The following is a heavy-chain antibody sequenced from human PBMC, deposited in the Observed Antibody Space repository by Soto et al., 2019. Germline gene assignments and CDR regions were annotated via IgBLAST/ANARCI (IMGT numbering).Heavy chain of an antibody. D-gene: IGHD3-16*01. V-gene: IGHV3-23*04. CDR2: ISVSGANT. CDR1: GFTVSNNS. Sequence: EVQLVESGGGLIQPGGSLRLSCAVSGFTVSNNSMSWVRQAPGKGLEGVSVISVSGANTYYADSVKGRFTISRDNSKNTLYLQMNSLRAEDTAIYYCGKASTYPLDGVDVWGQGTTVTVSS. CDR3: GKASTYPLDGVDV. J-gene: IGHJ6*02.